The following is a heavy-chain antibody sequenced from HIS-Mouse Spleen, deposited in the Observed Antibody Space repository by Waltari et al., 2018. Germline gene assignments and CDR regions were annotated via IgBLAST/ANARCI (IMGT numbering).Heavy chain of an antibody. J-gene: IGHJ2*01. V-gene: IGHV4-39*07. Sequence: QLQLQESCPRLVKPTATLSLTCTAPAGPISSSSYYWRWTRQPPGKGLEWIGRIYYSGSTYYNPSLKSRVTISVDTSKNQFSLKLSSVTAADTAVYYCAREIPYSSSWYDWYFDLWGRGTLVTVSS. D-gene: IGHD6-13*01. CDR1: AGPISSSSYY. CDR2: IYYSGST. CDR3: AREIPYSSSWYDWYFDL.